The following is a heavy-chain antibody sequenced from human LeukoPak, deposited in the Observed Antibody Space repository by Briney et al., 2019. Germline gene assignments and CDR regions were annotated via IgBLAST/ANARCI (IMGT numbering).Heavy chain of an antibody. CDR1: GGSFGGYY. CDR2: INHSGST. Sequence: SETLSLTCAVYGGSFGGYYWSWIRQPPGKGLEWIGEINHSGSTNYNPSLKSRVTISVDTSKNQFSLKLSSVTAADTAVYYCARGGGVVVTWDFYYYYGMDVWGQGTTVTVSS. D-gene: IGHD2-21*02. J-gene: IGHJ6*02. V-gene: IGHV4-34*01. CDR3: ARGGGVVVTWDFYYYYGMDV.